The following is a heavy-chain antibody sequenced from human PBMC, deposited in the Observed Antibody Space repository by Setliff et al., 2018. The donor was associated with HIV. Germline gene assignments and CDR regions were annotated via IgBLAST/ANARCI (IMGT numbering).Heavy chain of an antibody. J-gene: IGHJ6*02. V-gene: IGHV4-61*02. CDR2: IYTSGST. Sequence: SETLSLTCTVSGGSISSGSYYWNWIRQPAGKGLEWIGRIYTSGSTNYNPSLKSRVTISVDTSRNQFSLKLSSVTAADTAVYYCAREDYYYYGMDVWGQGTTVTVSS. CDR3: AREDYYYYGMDV. CDR1: GGSISSGSYY.